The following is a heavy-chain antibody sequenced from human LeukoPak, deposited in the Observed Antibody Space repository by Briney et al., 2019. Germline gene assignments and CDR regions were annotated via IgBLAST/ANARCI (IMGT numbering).Heavy chain of an antibody. CDR2: IYSDGYT. V-gene: IGHV3-53*01. Sequence: GGSLRLSCAVSGLIVSSNYMSWVRQAPGKGLEWVSTIYSDGYTYYAGSVKGRFTISRDNSKKTLYLQMDSLRAEDTAVYYCTRGGAGYPFDYWGQGTLVTVSS. J-gene: IGHJ4*02. CDR3: TRGGAGYPFDY. D-gene: IGHD1-26*01. CDR1: GLIVSSNY.